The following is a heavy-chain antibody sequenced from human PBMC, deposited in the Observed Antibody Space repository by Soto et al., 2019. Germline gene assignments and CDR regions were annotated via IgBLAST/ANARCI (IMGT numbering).Heavy chain of an antibody. CDR3: ARDISLGPGWFDP. J-gene: IGHJ5*02. Sequence: KPSETLSLTCTVSGGSISSGGYYWSWIRQHPGKGLEWIGYIYYSGSTYYNPSLKSRVTISVDTSKNQFSLKLSSVTAADTAVYYCARDISLGPGWFDPWGQGTLVTVSS. CDR2: IYYSGST. V-gene: IGHV4-31*03. CDR1: GGSISSGGYY.